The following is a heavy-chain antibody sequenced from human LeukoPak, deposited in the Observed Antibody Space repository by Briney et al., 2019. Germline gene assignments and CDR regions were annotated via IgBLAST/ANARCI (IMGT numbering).Heavy chain of an antibody. CDR2: IEPNSGGT. CDR3: ARDENWGPEY. V-gene: IGHV1-2*02. D-gene: IGHD7-27*01. Sequence: GASVKVSCKASGYTFTGHYMHWIRQAPGQGLEWMGWIEPNSGGTHFAQKFQGRLTISRDTSISTAYMELSRLSSDDTAIYYCARDENWGPEYWGQGTLVTVSS. J-gene: IGHJ4*02. CDR1: GYTFTGHY.